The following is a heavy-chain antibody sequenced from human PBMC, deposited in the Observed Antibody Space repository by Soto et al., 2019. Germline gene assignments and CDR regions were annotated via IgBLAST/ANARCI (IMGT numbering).Heavy chain of an antibody. J-gene: IGHJ6*02. V-gene: IGHV1-69*13. CDR2: IIPIFGTA. CDR3: ATYPRGRGYYYGMDV. CDR1: GGTFSSYA. Sequence: GASVKVSCKASGGTFSSYAISWVRQAPGQGLEWMGGIIPIFGTANYAQKFQGSVTITADGSTSTAYMELSSLRSEDTAVYYCATYPRGRGYYYGMDVWGQGTTVTAP. D-gene: IGHD1-26*01.